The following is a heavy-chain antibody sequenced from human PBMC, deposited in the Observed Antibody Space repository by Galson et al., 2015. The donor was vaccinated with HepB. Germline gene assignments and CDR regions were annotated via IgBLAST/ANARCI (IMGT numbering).Heavy chain of an antibody. CDR1: RYIFNTYG. J-gene: IGHJ4*02. D-gene: IGHD6-6*01. CDR2: ISVYNGNT. V-gene: IGHV1-18*01. CDR3: ARARYSSSPPVY. Sequence: SVKVSCKASRYIFNTYGISWARQAPGQGLEWMGWISVYNGNTNYAQKLQGRATMTTDTSTNTAYMELRSLRSDDTAIYYCARARYSSSPPVYWGQGTLVTVSS.